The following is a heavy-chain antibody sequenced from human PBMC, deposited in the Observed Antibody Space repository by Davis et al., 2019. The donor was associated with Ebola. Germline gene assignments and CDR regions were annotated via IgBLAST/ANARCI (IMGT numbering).Heavy chain of an antibody. CDR3: ARERGYYGMDV. V-gene: IGHV4-59*12. J-gene: IGHJ6*02. Sequence: SETLSLTCTVSGGSISSYYWSWIRQPPGKGLEWIGYIYYSGSTYYNPSLKSRVTISVDTSKNQFSLKLSSVTAADTAVYYCARERGYYGMDVWGQGTTVTVSS. CDR1: GGSISSYY. CDR2: IYYSGST.